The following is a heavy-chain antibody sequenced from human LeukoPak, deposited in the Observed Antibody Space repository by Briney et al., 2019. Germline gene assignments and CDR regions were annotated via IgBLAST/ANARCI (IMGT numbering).Heavy chain of an antibody. CDR2: ISGSGGST. Sequence: PGGSLRLSCAASGFTFSSYAMSWVRQAPGKGLEWVSAISGSGGSTYYAGSVEGRFTISRDNSKNTLYLQMNSLRAEDTAVYYCAKDRPIAAAGTIVDSFDIWGQGIMVTVSS. V-gene: IGHV3-23*01. D-gene: IGHD6-13*01. CDR3: AKDRPIAAAGTIVDSFDI. CDR1: GFTFSSYA. J-gene: IGHJ3*02.